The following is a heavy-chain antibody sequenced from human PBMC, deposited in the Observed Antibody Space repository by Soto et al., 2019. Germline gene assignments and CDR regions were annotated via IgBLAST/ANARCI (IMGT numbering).Heavy chain of an antibody. Sequence: QLQLQESGPGLVKASETLSLTCTVSGGSITRNNHFWGWIRQSPGKGLEWIGSIQYGGTTNYNPSLKSRVIMSAETSKNQFPLMMTSVTAADTAVYYCARLGSSGWYQGSYFDYWGQGTLVTVSS. CDR1: GGSITRNNHF. CDR3: ARLGSSGWYQGSYFDY. CDR2: IQYGGTT. V-gene: IGHV4-39*01. J-gene: IGHJ4*02. D-gene: IGHD6-19*01.